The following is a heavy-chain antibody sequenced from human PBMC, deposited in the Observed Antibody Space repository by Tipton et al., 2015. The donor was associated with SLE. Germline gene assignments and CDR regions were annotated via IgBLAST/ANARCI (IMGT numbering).Heavy chain of an antibody. J-gene: IGHJ6*03. CDR2: IYHSGST. D-gene: IGHD2-15*01. Sequence: TLSLTCTVSGGSISSYSWSWIRQPPGARLEWIGYIYHSGSTNYNASLKSRVRMSIDTSKNQFSLKLSSVTAADTAVYYCARDRTPDYYYYYMDVWGKGTTVTVS. CDR3: ARDRTPDYYYYYMDV. V-gene: IGHV4-59*01. CDR1: GGSISSYS.